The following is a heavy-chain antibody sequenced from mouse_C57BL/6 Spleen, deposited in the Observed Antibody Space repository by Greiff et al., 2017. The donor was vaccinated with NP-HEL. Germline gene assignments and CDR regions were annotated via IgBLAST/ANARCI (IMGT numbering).Heavy chain of an antibody. D-gene: IGHD1-1*01. CDR3: ARSPPITTVVATDYFDY. CDR1: GYAFSSSW. CDR2: IYPGDGDT. Sequence: VKLMESGPELVKPGASVKISCKASGYAFSSSWMNWVKQRPGKGLEWIGRIYPGDGDTNYNGKFKGKATLTADKSSSTAYMQLSSRTSEDSAVYFCARSPPITTVVATDYFDYWGQGTTLTVSS. V-gene: IGHV1-82*01. J-gene: IGHJ2*01.